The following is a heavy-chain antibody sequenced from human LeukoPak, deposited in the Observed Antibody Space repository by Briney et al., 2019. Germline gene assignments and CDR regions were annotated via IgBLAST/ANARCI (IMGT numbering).Heavy chain of an antibody. CDR2: IYPGDSDT. CDR1: GYSFTNYW. V-gene: IGHV5-51*01. D-gene: IGHD6-13*01. Sequence: GESLKISCKGSGYSFTNYWIGWVRQMPGKGLEWIGIIYPGDSDTRYSPSFQGQVTMSADKSISTAYLHWRSLKASDTAIYYCARHSIAASTIYYMDVWGKGTTVTVSS. CDR3: ARHSIAASTIYYMDV. J-gene: IGHJ6*03.